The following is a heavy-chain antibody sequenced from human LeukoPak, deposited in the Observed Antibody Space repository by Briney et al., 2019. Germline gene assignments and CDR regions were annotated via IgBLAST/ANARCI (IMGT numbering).Heavy chain of an antibody. CDR1: GFTLRSYA. J-gene: IGHJ4*02. CDR2: ISASGGNT. CDR3: AKDGKKYGSTWDFDY. D-gene: IGHD6-13*01. Sequence: GGSLRLSCAASGFTLRSYAMIWVRQTPGKGLEWVSGISASGGNTNYADSAKGRFTISRDNSKNTLYLQLNSLRAEDTAVYYCAKDGKKYGSTWDFDYWGQGTLVTVSS. V-gene: IGHV3-23*01.